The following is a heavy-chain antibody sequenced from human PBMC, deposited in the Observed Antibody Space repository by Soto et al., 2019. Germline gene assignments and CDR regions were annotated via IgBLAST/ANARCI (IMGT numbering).Heavy chain of an antibody. CDR2: ISYDGSNK. CDR1: GFTFSSYA. D-gene: IGHD5-18*01. J-gene: IGHJ3*02. CDR3: ARGGGYSYANDAFDI. Sequence: QVQLVESGGGVVQPGRSLRLSCAASGFTFSSYAMHWVRQAPGKGLEWVAVISYDGSNKYYADSVKGRFTISRDNSKNTLYLQMNSLRAEDTAVYYCARGGGYSYANDAFDIWGQGTMVTVSS. V-gene: IGHV3-30-3*01.